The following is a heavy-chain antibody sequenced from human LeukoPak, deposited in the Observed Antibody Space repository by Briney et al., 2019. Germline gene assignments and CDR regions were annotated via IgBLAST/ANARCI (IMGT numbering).Heavy chain of an antibody. D-gene: IGHD5-24*01. CDR1: GYTFTSYG. Sequence: ASVKVSCKASGYTFTSYGISWVRQAPGQGLEWMGWISAYNGNTNYAQKLQGRVTMTTDKSTSTAYMELSSLRSEDTAVYYCARESSGYNSGGYNDYWGQGTLVTVSS. V-gene: IGHV1-18*01. CDR3: ARESSGYNSGGYNDY. J-gene: IGHJ4*02. CDR2: ISAYNGNT.